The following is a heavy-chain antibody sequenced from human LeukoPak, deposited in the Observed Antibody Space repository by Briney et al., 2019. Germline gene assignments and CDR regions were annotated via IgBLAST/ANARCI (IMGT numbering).Heavy chain of an antibody. CDR1: GGSISTDY. J-gene: IGHJ4*02. CDR3: ATTSYYYDSPDY. Sequence: SETLSLTCTVSGGSISTDYWGWIRQPPGKGLEWIGSIYYSWDTYYNPSLKSRVTISVDTSKNQFSLKLSSVTAADTAVYYCATTSYYYDSPDYWGQGTLVTVSS. CDR2: IYYSWDT. V-gene: IGHV4-39*01. D-gene: IGHD3-22*01.